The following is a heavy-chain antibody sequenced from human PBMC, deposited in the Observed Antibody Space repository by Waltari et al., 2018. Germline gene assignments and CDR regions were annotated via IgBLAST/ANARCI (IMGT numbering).Heavy chain of an antibody. CDR2: LWYDGSNK. CDR3: ARSIAAAVSAFDI. Sequence: QVQLVESGGGVVQPGRSLRLSCAASGFTFSSYGMHWVRQAPGKGMEWVAVLWYDGSNKYYADSVKGRFTISRDNSKNTLYLQMNSLRAEDTAVYYCARSIAAAVSAFDIWGQGTMVTVSS. D-gene: IGHD6-13*01. V-gene: IGHV3-33*01. J-gene: IGHJ3*02. CDR1: GFTFSSYG.